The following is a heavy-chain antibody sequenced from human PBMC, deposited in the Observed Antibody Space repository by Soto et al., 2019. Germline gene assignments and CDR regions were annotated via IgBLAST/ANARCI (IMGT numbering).Heavy chain of an antibody. J-gene: IGHJ3*01. Sequence: GGSLRLACAASGFTFSSYAMSWVRQAPGKGLEWVSGISDSDGSTYYADSVKGRVTISRGNSKNTLYLQMNSLRAEDTALYYCAKVLVTASYSLDFWGQGTMVTVSS. CDR1: GFTFSSYA. CDR2: ISDSDGST. CDR3: AKVLVTASYSLDF. V-gene: IGHV3-23*01. D-gene: IGHD2-21*02.